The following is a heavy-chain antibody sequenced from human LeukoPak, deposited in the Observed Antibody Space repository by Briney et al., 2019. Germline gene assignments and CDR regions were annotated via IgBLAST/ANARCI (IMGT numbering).Heavy chain of an antibody. CDR1: GGTFSSYA. V-gene: IGHV1-69*06. D-gene: IGHD5-12*01. CDR3: ASKLATMYYYYYYMDV. Sequence: SVKLSCKASGGTFSSYAISWVRQAPGQGLEWMGGIIPIFSTANYAQKFQGRVTITADKSTSTAYMELSSLRSEDTAVYYCASKLATMYYYYYYMDVWGKGTTVTVSS. CDR2: IIPIFSTA. J-gene: IGHJ6*03.